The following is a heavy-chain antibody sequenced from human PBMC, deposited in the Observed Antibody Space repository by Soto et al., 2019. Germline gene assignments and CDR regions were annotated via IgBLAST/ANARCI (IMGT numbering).Heavy chain of an antibody. D-gene: IGHD3-22*01. J-gene: IGHJ4*02. V-gene: IGHV3-15*07. CDR2: IKSKTDGGTT. CDR1: GFTFSNAW. CDR3: TTDLAQLGVLEGWYDYYDSSGYSLRHFDY. Sequence: GGSLRLSCAASGFTFSNAWMNWVRQAPGKGLEWVGRIKSKTDGGTTDYAAPVKGRFTISRDDSKNTRYLQMNSLKTEDTAVYYCTTDLAQLGVLEGWYDYYDSSGYSLRHFDYWGQGTLVTVSS.